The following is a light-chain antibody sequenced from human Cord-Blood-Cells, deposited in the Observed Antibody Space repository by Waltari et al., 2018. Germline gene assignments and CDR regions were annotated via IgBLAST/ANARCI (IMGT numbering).Light chain of an antibody. J-gene: IGLJ1*01. CDR2: EGS. CDR3: CSYAGSITYV. Sequence: QSALTQPASVSGSPGQSITISCTGTSSDVGSYNLVSWYQQHPGKAPTLIIYEGSKRPSGVSNRCSGSKSGNTASLTISGLQAEDEADYYCCSYAGSITYVFGTGTKVTVL. V-gene: IGLV2-23*01. CDR1: SSDVGSYNL.